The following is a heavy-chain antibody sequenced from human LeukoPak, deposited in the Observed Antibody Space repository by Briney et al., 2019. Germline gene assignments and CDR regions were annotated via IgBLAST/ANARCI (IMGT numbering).Heavy chain of an antibody. J-gene: IGHJ3*02. CDR2: IYYSGST. Sequence: PSETLSLTCAVYSGSFSGYYWNWIRQPPGKGLEWIGSIYYSGSTYYSPSLKSRVTISVDTSKNQFSLKLSSVTAADTAVYYCARHGSSSWYFGTAFDIWGQGTMVTVSS. D-gene: IGHD6-13*01. CDR1: SGSFSGYY. CDR3: ARHGSSSWYFGTAFDI. V-gene: IGHV4-34*01.